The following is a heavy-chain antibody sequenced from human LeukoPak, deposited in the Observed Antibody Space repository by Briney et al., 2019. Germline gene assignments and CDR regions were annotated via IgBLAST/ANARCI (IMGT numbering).Heavy chain of an antibody. V-gene: IGHV7-4-1*02. CDR3: AMGGGYRFAY. D-gene: IGHD6-25*01. CDR1: GYTFTNYA. J-gene: IGHJ4*02. Sequence: GASVKVSCRASGYTFTNYAMNWVRQAPGQGLEWMGWINIYTGNPTFAQGFTGRFVFSLDTSVSTAYLQISSLKAEDTAVYYCAMGGGYRFAYWGQGTLVTVSS. CDR2: INIYTGNP.